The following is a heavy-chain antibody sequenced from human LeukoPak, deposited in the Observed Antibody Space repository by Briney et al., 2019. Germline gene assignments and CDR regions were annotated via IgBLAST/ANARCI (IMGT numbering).Heavy chain of an antibody. CDR1: GFTFSSYS. V-gene: IGHV3-21*01. CDR2: IGSSSSYT. Sequence: GGSLRLSCAASGFTFSSYSMNWVRQAPGKGLSWVSTIGSSSSYTYYADSVKGRFTISRDNAKNSLYLQMNSLRAEDTAVYYCARDQLGFSSGWYPAGFDYWGQGTLVTVSS. CDR3: ARDQLGFSSGWYPAGFDY. D-gene: IGHD6-19*01. J-gene: IGHJ4*02.